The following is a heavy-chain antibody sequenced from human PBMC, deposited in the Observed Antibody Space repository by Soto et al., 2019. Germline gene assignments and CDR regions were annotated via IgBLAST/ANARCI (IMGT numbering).Heavy chain of an antibody. Sequence: ASVKVSCKASGYTFTSYCISWVRQAPGQGLEWMGWISAYNGNTNYAQKLQGRVTMTTDTSTSTAYMELRSLRSDDTAVYYCARVVSDSSGWYQPYYFDYWGQGTLVTVSS. D-gene: IGHD6-19*01. CDR2: ISAYNGNT. CDR3: ARVVSDSSGWYQPYYFDY. V-gene: IGHV1-18*01. J-gene: IGHJ4*02. CDR1: GYTFTSYC.